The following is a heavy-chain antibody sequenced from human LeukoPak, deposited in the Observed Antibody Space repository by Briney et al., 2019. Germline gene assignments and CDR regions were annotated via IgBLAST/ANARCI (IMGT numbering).Heavy chain of an antibody. CDR3: AKAGIVGATANLDY. D-gene: IGHD1-26*01. Sequence: GGSLRLSCAASGFTFSSYGMHWVRQAPGKGLEWVAVISYDGSNKYYADSVKGRFTISRDNSKNTLYLQMNSLRAEDTAVYYCAKAGIVGATANLDYWGQGTLVTVSS. V-gene: IGHV3-30*18. J-gene: IGHJ4*02. CDR2: ISYDGSNK. CDR1: GFTFSSYG.